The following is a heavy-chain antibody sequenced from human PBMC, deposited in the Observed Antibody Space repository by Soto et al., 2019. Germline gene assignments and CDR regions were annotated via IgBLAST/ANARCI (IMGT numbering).Heavy chain of an antibody. CDR2: IYYSGST. D-gene: IGHD5-18*01. Sequence: ASETLSLTCTVSGGSISSYYWSWIRQPPGKGLEWIGYIYYSGSTNYNPSLKSRVTISVDTSKNQFSLSLNFVTAADTAVYYCARGRGYSYGLDPWGQGSLVTVSS. J-gene: IGHJ5*02. CDR1: GGSISSYY. CDR3: ARGRGYSYGLDP. V-gene: IGHV4-59*08.